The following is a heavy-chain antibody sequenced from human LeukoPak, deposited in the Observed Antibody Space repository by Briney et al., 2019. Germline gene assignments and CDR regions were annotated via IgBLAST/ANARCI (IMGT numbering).Heavy chain of an antibody. Sequence: GGSLRLSCAASGFTFSSYAMHWVRQAPGKGLEWVAVISYDGSNKYYADSVKGRFTISRDNSKNTLYLQMNSLRAEDTAVYYCAKSELIAVAGPDDAFDIWGQGTMVTVSS. CDR1: GFTFSSYA. J-gene: IGHJ3*02. CDR3: AKSELIAVAGPDDAFDI. V-gene: IGHV3-30-3*02. D-gene: IGHD6-19*01. CDR2: ISYDGSNK.